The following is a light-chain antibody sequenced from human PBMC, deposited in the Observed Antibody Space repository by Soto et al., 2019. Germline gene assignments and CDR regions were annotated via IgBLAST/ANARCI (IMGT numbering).Light chain of an antibody. Sequence: EILLTQSPGSLSVFPGERASLSCRARQNVNNRLAWYQQKAGQAPRLLISGASSRATGIPDRFSGSGSGTDFTLTISRLESDDFALYYCQQYAEGTPLTFGQGTRV. CDR1: QNVNNR. V-gene: IGKV3-20*01. CDR2: GAS. CDR3: QQYAEGTPLT. J-gene: IGKJ5*01.